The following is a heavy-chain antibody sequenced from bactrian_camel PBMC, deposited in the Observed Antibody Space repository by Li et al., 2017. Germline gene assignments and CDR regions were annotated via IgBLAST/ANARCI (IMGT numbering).Heavy chain of an antibody. CDR1: GDTDSNYC. Sequence: HVQLVESGGDSVQAGGSLRLSCAISGDTDSNYCMAWVRQAPGKEREGVAAAGDDDVTSYTDSVKGRFTISKDTAKNTLYLQMDNLKPEDTAMYYCAANKPPCYYSETLAAQADDFNHWGQGTQVTVS. D-gene: IGHD2*01. CDR3: AANKPPCYYSETLAAQADDFNH. CDR2: AGDDDVT. J-gene: IGHJ4*01. V-gene: IGHV3S26*01.